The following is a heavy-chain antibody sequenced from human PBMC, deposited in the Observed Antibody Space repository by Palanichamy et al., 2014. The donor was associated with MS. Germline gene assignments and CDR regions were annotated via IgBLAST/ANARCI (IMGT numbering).Heavy chain of an antibody. CDR1: GFTFSSFA. J-gene: IGHJ4*02. CDR3: ARDNRLTGYYYDSSGYPDY. Sequence: GFTFSSFAMHWVRQAPGRGLEWVALISHDGSNKYYADSVKCRFTISRDNSENTLYLQMNSLRAEDTAVYYCARDNRLTGYYYDSSGYPDYWGQGTLVTVSS. V-gene: IGHV3-30-3*01. CDR2: ISHDGSNK. D-gene: IGHD3-22*01.